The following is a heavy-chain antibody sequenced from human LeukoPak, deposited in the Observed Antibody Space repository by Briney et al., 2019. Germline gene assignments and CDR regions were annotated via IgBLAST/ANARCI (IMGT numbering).Heavy chain of an antibody. D-gene: IGHD5-12*01. V-gene: IGHV3-30-3*01. CDR3: ARGYSGYDPLVY. CDR2: ISYDGSNK. CDR1: GFTFSSYA. Sequence: PGRSLRLSCAASGFTFSSYAMHWVRQAPGKGLEWVAVISYDGSNKYYADSVKGRFTISRDNSKNTLYLQMNSLRAKDTAVYYCARGYSGYDPLVYWGQGTLVTVSS. J-gene: IGHJ4*02.